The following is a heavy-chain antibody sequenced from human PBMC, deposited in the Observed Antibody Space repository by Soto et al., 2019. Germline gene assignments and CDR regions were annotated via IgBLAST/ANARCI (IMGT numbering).Heavy chain of an antibody. CDR2: ISCSGGST. J-gene: IGHJ4*02. Sequence: PGGSLRLSCAASGFTCSSYAMSWVRQAPGKGLEWVSAISCSGGSTYYAGSVKGRFTISRDNSKNTLYLQMNSLRAEDTAVYYCAKALYCTNGVCCFDYWGQGTLVTVSS. CDR3: AKALYCTNGVCCFDY. CDR1: GFTCSSYA. D-gene: IGHD2-8*01. V-gene: IGHV3-23*01.